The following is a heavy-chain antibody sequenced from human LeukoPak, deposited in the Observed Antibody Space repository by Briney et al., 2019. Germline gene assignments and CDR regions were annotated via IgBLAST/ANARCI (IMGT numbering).Heavy chain of an antibody. CDR3: ARESGSYYYYYGMDV. D-gene: IGHD1-26*01. CDR2: INPNSGGT. CDR1: GHTFTGYY. V-gene: IGHV1-2*06. Sequence: GASVTVSCKASGHTFTGYYMHWVRQAPGQGLEWMGRINPNSGGTNYAQKFQGRVTMTRDTSISTVYMELSRLRSDDTAVYYCARESGSYYYYYGMDVWGQGTTVTVSS. J-gene: IGHJ6*02.